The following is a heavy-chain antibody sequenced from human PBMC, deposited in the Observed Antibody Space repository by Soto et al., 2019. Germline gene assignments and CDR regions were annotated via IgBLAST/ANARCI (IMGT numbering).Heavy chain of an antibody. V-gene: IGHV3-30*18. CDR1: GFTLSKYG. J-gene: IGHJ3*02. CDR2: ISYDGSNK. CDR3: AKDKLSSADAFDS. Sequence: GGSLRLSCAASGFTLSKYGMHWVRRAPGKGLEWVALISYDGSNKYYADSVKGRFTISRDTSKNTLYLQMSSLRAEDTAVYYCAKDKLSSADAFDSWGQGTMVTVSS.